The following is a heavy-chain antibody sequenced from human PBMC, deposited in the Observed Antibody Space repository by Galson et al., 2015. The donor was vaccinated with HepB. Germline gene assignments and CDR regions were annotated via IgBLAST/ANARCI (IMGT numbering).Heavy chain of an antibody. CDR1: GGTFSSYA. J-gene: IGHJ6*03. CDR2: IIPILGTA. CDR3: VRRYDSSGYPTQNYYYYYMDG. V-gene: IGHV1-69*13. Sequence: SVKVSCKASGGTFSSYAISWVRQAPGQGLEWMGGIIPILGTANYAQKFQGRVTITADESTSTAYMELSSLRSEDTAVYYCVRRYDSSGYPTQNYYYYYMDGWGKGTTVTVSS. D-gene: IGHD3-22*01.